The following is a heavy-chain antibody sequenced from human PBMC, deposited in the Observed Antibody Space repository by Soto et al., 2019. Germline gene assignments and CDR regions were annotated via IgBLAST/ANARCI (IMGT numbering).Heavy chain of an antibody. CDR3: ARASAYGDYGGFDY. J-gene: IGHJ4*02. CDR2: ISGSGDNT. D-gene: IGHD4-17*01. Sequence: EVQLLESGGGLVQPGGSLRLSCAASGFTFSSYSMTWVRQAPGKGLEWVSDISGSGDNTYYADSVKGRFTISRDNSKNTLDLQMNSLRAEDTALYYCARASAYGDYGGFDYWGQGTLVTVSS. V-gene: IGHV3-23*01. CDR1: GFTFSSYS.